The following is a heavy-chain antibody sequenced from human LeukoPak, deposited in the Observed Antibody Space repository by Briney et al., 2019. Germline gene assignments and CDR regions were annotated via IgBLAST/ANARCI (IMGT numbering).Heavy chain of an antibody. D-gene: IGHD6-19*01. CDR2: IIPIFGTA. J-gene: IGHJ4*02. CDR1: GGTFSSYA. V-gene: IGHV1-69*06. Sequence: GASVKVSCKASGGTFSSYAISWVRQAPGQGLEWMGGIIPIFGTANYAQKFQGRVTITADKSTSTAYMELSSLRSEDTAVYYCARFSSGWQFFDYWGQGTLVTVSS. CDR3: ARFSSGWQFFDY.